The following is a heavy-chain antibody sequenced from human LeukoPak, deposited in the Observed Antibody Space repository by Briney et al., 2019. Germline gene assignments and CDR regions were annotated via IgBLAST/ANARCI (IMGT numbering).Heavy chain of an antibody. Sequence: SVKVSCKASGGTFSSYVITWVRQAPGQGLEWMGGIIPIFGTAKYALKFQGRVTVTTDEATSTAYMELSSLRSEDTAVYYCARYDHLYNWFDPWGQGTLVTVSS. D-gene: IGHD3-16*01. V-gene: IGHV1-69*05. CDR3: ARYDHLYNWFDP. CDR1: GGTFSSYV. J-gene: IGHJ5*02. CDR2: IIPIFGTA.